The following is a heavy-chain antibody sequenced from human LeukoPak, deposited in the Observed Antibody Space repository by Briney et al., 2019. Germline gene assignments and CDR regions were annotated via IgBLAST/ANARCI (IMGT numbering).Heavy chain of an antibody. J-gene: IGHJ4*02. D-gene: IGHD6-6*01. CDR1: GFTFSSYS. CDR3: ARSAGIAARPRYFDY. CDR2: ISSSSSYI. Sequence: PGGSLRLSCAASGFTFSSYSMNWVRQAPGKGLEWVSSISSSSSYIYYADSVKGRFTISRDNAKNSLYLQMNSLRAEDTAVYYCARSAGIAARPRYFDYWGQGTLVTVSS. V-gene: IGHV3-21*01.